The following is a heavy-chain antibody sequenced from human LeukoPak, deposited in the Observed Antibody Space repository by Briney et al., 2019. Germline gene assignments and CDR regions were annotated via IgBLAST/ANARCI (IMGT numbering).Heavy chain of an antibody. CDR1: GFTFSSYW. CDR2: INSDGGTT. J-gene: IGHJ4*02. Sequence: GGSLRLSCAASGFTFSSYWMHWVRHAPGKGLVWVSRINSDGGTTTYADSVKGRFTISRDNAKSTLYLQMNSLRIEDTAVYYCAISRYSGTSLDYWGQGSLVTVPS. D-gene: IGHD1-26*01. CDR3: AISRYSGTSLDY. V-gene: IGHV3-74*01.